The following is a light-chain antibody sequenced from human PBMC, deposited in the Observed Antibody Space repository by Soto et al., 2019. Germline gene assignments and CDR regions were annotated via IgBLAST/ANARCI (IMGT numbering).Light chain of an antibody. J-gene: IGLJ3*02. Sequence: QSVLTQPPSASGTPGQRVTISCSGSSSNIGSNTVNWYQQLPGTAPKLLIYSNSQRPSGVPDRFSGSKSGTSASLAISGLQSEDEADCYCASWDDNLSAHWVFGGGTQLTVL. CDR3: ASWDDNLSAHWV. CDR2: SNS. CDR1: SSNIGSNT. V-gene: IGLV1-44*01.